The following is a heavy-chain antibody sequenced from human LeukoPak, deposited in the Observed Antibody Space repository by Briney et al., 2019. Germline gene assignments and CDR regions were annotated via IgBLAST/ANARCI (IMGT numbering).Heavy chain of an antibody. CDR3: ARNMGRGYSSSWYGGHAFDI. Sequence: SETLSLTCAVYGGSFSGYYWSWIRQPPGKGLEWIGSIYYSGSTYYNPSLKSRVTISVDTSKNQFSLKLSSVTAADTAVYYCARNMGRGYSSSWYGGHAFDIWGQGTMVTVSS. CDR1: GGSFSGYY. D-gene: IGHD6-13*01. J-gene: IGHJ3*02. V-gene: IGHV4-34*01. CDR2: IYYSGST.